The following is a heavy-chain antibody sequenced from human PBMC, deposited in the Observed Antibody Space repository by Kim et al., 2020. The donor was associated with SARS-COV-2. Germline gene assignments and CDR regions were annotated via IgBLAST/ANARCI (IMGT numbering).Heavy chain of an antibody. V-gene: IGHV4-34*01. CDR2: INHSGST. CDR1: GGSFSGYY. D-gene: IGHD4-17*01. CDR3: AREGARLRWSLEDGMDV. J-gene: IGHJ6*02. Sequence: SETLSLTCAVYGGSFSGYYWSWIRQPPGKGLEWIGEINHSGSTNYNPSLKSRVTISVDTSKNQFSLKLSSVTAADTAVYYCAREGARLRWSLEDGMDVWGQGTTVTVSS.